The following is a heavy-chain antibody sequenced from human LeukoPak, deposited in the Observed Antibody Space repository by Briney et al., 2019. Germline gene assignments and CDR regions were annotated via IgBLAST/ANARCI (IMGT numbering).Heavy chain of an antibody. J-gene: IGHJ6*02. CDR2: ISYDGSNK. V-gene: IGHV3-30-3*01. D-gene: IGHD3-10*01. Sequence: GRSLRLSCAASGFTFSSYAMHWVHQAPGKGLEWVAVISYDGSNKYYTDSVKGQFTISRDNSKNTLYLQMNSLRAEDTAVYYCARVPITVVRGVRSFYYGLDVWGQGTTVTVSS. CDR1: GFTFSSYA. CDR3: ARVPITVVRGVRSFYYGLDV.